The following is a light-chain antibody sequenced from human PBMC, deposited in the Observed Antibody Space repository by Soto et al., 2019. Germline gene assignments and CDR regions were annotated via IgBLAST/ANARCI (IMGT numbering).Light chain of an antibody. CDR1: QDISSY. Sequence: DIQLTQSTSFLSASIGDRVTITCRVSQDISSYLAWYHQEPGKAPKLLIYAASTLRSGVPSRFNGSGSGTDFTLTISSLQPEDFATYSCQQLNSYPRTFGQGTKVEMK. CDR2: AAS. V-gene: IGKV1-9*01. CDR3: QQLNSYPRT. J-gene: IGKJ1*01.